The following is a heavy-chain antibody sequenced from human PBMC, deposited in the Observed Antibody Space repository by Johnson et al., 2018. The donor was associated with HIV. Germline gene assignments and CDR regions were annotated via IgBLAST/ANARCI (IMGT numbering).Heavy chain of an antibody. Sequence: VQLVESGGGLVQPGGSLRLSCAASRLSVSNNYMTWVRQAPGKGLEWVSVLSSGGDTWYAGSVTGRFTISRDNSKNTLSLQMNSLRAEDTAVYYCARGYYYDSSGSDDAFDIWGQGTMVTVSS. CDR2: LSSGGDT. J-gene: IGHJ3*02. CDR3: ARGYYYDSSGSDDAFDI. CDR1: RLSVSNNY. V-gene: IGHV3-66*01. D-gene: IGHD3-22*01.